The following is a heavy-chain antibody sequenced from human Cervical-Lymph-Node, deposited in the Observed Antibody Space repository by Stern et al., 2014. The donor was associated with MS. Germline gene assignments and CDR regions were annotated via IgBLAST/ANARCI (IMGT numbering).Heavy chain of an antibody. J-gene: IGHJ5*02. D-gene: IGHD1-1*01. CDR3: AREDTMAQLWSWFDP. CDR1: GGSLSDYY. V-gene: IGHV4-34*01. Sequence: QLQLQQWGAGLLKPSETLSLTCGVHGGSLSDYYWTWIRQAPGKGLEWIGEVSHSGRTNYNPSLKSRVTISIDLSKNSFSLRLTSVTAADTGVYYCAREDTMAQLWSWFDPWGQGSLVTVSS. CDR2: VSHSGRT.